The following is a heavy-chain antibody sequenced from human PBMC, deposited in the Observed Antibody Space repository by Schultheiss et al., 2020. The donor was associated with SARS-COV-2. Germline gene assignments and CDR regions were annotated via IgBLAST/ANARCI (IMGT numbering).Heavy chain of an antibody. J-gene: IGHJ5*02. CDR2: ICPGDSDT. V-gene: IGHV5-51*01. CDR1: GYSFTTYW. D-gene: IGHD3-10*01. Sequence: GESLKISCKGSGYSFTTYWIAWVRQMPGKGLEWMGIICPGDSDTRYSPSFQGQVTISVDKSISTAYLQWSSLKASDTAMYYCARTASLRGWFDPWGQGTLVTVSS. CDR3: ARTASLRGWFDP.